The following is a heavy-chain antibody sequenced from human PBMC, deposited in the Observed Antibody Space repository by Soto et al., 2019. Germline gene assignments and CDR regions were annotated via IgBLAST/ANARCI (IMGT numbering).Heavy chain of an antibody. CDR1: GISFSNAW. CDR3: TTVVLVCYYHDCSGYLTVVD. D-gene: IGHD3-22*01. J-gene: IGHJ4*01. Sequence: PRVSCDTSGISFSNAWMSCVRQAPGKGLEWVGRIKSKTDGGTTDYAEPVKVKFTISRYDSKDTMYLQMNSLKTEDTAVYYCTTVVLVCYYHDCSGYLTVVDCGHATLVIV. CDR2: IKSKTDGGTT. V-gene: IGHV3-15*01.